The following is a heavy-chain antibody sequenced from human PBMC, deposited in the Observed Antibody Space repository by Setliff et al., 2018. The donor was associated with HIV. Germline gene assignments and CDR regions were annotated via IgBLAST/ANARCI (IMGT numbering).Heavy chain of an antibody. CDR3: ARERIRGTFDI. V-gene: IGHV3-48*04. D-gene: IGHD1-26*01. CDR2: ISRSGDTI. Sequence: GGSLRLSCAASGFTFSGYAMNWVRQAPGKGLEWVSYISRSGDTIDYADTVKGRFTISRDNSKNTLYLQMNSLRAEDTAVYYCARERIRGTFDIWGQGTMVTVSS. J-gene: IGHJ3*02. CDR1: GFTFSGYA.